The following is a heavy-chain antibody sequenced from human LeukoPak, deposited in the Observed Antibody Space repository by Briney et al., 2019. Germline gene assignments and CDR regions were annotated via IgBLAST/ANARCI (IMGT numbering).Heavy chain of an antibody. J-gene: IGHJ4*02. CDR3: ATVFSSSNEFFDY. D-gene: IGHD2-2*01. CDR1: GFTFSDYA. Sequence: GGSLRLSCAASGFTFSDYAMSWVRQAPGKGLEWVSAISGSGGSTYYADSVKGRFTISRDNSKNTLYLQMNSLRAEDTAVYYCATVFSSSNEFFDYWGQGALVTVSS. CDR2: ISGSGGST. V-gene: IGHV3-23*01.